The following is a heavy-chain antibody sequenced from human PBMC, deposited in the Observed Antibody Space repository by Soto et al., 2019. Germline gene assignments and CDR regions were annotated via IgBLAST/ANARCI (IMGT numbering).Heavy chain of an antibody. CDR1: GDSFSSGDYI. D-gene: IGHD2-21*02. CDR3: TTSADFVAFAY. Sequence: QVQLQESGPGLVKPSQTLSLTCTVSGDSFSSGDYILSWIRQPPGTGLEWIGYTYYSGYTYISPSRSSQLTMAVDTSKNQLSLKLSSATAADPASNHCTTSADFVAFAYWGQGNLVSVS. J-gene: IGHJ4*02. CDR2: TYYSGYT. V-gene: IGHV4-30-4*01.